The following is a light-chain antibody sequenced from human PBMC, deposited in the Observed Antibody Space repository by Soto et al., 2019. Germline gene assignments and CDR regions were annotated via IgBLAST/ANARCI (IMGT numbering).Light chain of an antibody. CDR2: EVT. Sequence: QSVLIQPASISGTPGQSIAISCTGTSSDVGGYNHISWYQQYPGKVPKLIIYEVTNRPSGVSNRFSGSKSGNTASLTISGLQAEDEGDYYCSSYRGSSYVFGTGTKVTVL. CDR1: SSDVGGYNH. CDR3: SSYRGSSYV. J-gene: IGLJ1*01. V-gene: IGLV2-14*01.